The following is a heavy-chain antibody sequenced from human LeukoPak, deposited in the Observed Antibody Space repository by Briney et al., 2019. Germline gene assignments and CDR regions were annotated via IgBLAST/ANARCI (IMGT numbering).Heavy chain of an antibody. Sequence: PGGSLRLSCAASGFTFSSYAMNWVRQAPGKGLEWVSALSGSGDTTHYADSVKGRFTISRDNAKNTLYLQMNSLRAEDTAVYYCARDPGNNYYHMDVWGKGTTVTVSS. J-gene: IGHJ6*03. CDR2: LSGSGDTT. D-gene: IGHD1/OR15-1a*01. V-gene: IGHV3-23*01. CDR1: GFTFSSYA. CDR3: ARDPGNNYYHMDV.